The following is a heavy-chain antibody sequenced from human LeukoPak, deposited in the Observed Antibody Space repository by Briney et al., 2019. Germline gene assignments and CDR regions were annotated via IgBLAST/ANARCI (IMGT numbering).Heavy chain of an antibody. D-gene: IGHD3-22*01. CDR1: GFTFSTYT. Sequence: GGSLRLSCAASGFTFSTYTMNWVRQAPGKGLEWVSSISRTSTYIHYADSVKSRFSISRDNARNSLYLQMNSLRAEDTAVYYCARARGYYYDSSGYLSDYWGQGTLVTVSS. CDR2: ISRTSTYI. J-gene: IGHJ4*02. V-gene: IGHV3-21*01. CDR3: ARARGYYYDSSGYLSDY.